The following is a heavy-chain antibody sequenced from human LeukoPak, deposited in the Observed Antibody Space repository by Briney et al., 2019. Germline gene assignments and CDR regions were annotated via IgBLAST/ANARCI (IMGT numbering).Heavy chain of an antibody. CDR1: GGSISSYY. Sequence: SETLSLTCTVSGGSISSYYWSWIRQPAGKGPEWIGRIYTSGSTNYNPSLKSRVTMSVDTSKNQFSLKLSSVTAADTAVYYCARDPTPEIGPAAKNAFDIWGQGTMVTVSS. J-gene: IGHJ3*02. V-gene: IGHV4-4*07. CDR2: IYTSGST. D-gene: IGHD2-2*01. CDR3: ARDPTPEIGPAAKNAFDI.